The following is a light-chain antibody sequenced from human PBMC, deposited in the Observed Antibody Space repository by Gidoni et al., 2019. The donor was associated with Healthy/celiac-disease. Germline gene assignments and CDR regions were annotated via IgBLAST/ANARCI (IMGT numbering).Light chain of an antibody. CDR2: GAS. J-gene: IGKJ2*01. Sequence: VLTPSPVTLSLSPGERATLSCRASQSVSSSYLAWYQQKPGQAPRLLIYGASSRATGIPDRFSGSGSGTDFTLTISRLEPEDFAVYYCQQYGSSLMYTFGQGTKLEIK. CDR1: QSVSSSY. V-gene: IGKV3-20*01. CDR3: QQYGSSLMYT.